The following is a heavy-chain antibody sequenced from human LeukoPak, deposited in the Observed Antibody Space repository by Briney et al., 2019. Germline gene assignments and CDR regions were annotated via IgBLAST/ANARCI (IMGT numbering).Heavy chain of an antibody. J-gene: IGHJ4*02. CDR1: GGSISSYY. Sequence: PSETLSLTCTVSGGSISSYYWSWIRQPAGKGLEWIGRIYTSGSTNYNPSLKSRVTMSVDTSKNQFSLKLSSVTAADTAVYYCAREGYDILTGSFDYWGQGTLVTVSS. CDR2: IYTSGST. D-gene: IGHD3-9*01. V-gene: IGHV4-4*07. CDR3: AREGYDILTGSFDY.